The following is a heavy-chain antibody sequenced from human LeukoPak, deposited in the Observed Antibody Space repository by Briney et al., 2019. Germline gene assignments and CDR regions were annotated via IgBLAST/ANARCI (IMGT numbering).Heavy chain of an antibody. CDR2: INHSGST. D-gene: IGHD2-2*02. CDR1: GGSFSGYY. V-gene: IGHV4-34*01. J-gene: IGHJ6*02. CDR3: ARTPYTYYYNYGMDV. Sequence: PETLCLTCAVYGGSFSGYYWSWIRQPPGKGLEWIGEINHSGSTNYNPSLKSRVTISVDTSKNQFSLKLSSVTAADTAVYYCARTPYTYYYNYGMDVWGQGTTASVSS.